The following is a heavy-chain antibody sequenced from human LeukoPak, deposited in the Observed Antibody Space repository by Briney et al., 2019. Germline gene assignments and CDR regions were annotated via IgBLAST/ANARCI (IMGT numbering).Heavy chain of an antibody. CDR1: GYSISSDYY. Sequence: SETLSLTCTVSGYSISSDYYWGCIRQPPGKGLEWIGFIYYSGSTYYNPSLKSRVTISVDTSKNQFSLKLSSVTAADTAMYYCARYDVWGTYRAFDYWGQGTLVTVSS. V-gene: IGHV4-38-2*02. CDR3: ARYDVWGTYRAFDY. CDR2: IYYSGST. J-gene: IGHJ4*02. D-gene: IGHD3-16*02.